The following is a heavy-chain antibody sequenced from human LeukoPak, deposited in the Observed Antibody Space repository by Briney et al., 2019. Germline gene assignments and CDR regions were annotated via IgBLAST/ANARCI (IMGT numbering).Heavy chain of an antibody. CDR1: GFTFSYYS. V-gene: IGHV3-48*01. CDR3: AREGPLYYYMDV. CDR2: ISSSSGTI. J-gene: IGHJ6*03. Sequence: GGSLRLSCAASGFTFSYYSMNWVRQAPGKRLEWVSYISSSSGTIYYADSVKGRFTISRDNAKNSLYLQMNSLRAEDTAVYYCAREGPLYYYMDVWGKGTTVTVSS.